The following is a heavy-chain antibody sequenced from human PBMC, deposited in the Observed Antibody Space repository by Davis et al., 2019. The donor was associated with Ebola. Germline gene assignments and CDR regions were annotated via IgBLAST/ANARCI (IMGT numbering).Heavy chain of an antibody. J-gene: IGHJ3*02. D-gene: IGHD6-13*01. CDR2: INHSGST. CDR1: GGSFSGYY. Sequence: PGGSLRLSCAVYGGSFSGYYWRWIRQSPGKGLEWIGEINHSGSTNYNPSLKSRVTISVDTSKNQFSLKLSSVTAADTAVYYCARQKQLPLDAFDIWGQGTMVTVSS. V-gene: IGHV4-34*01. CDR3: ARQKQLPLDAFDI.